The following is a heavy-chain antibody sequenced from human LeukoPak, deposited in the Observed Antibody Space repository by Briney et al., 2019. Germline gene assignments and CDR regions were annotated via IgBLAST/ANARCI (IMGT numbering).Heavy chain of an antibody. Sequence: ASVKVSCKASGYTFTDYYMQWVRQAPGQGLEWMGWINPNSGGTNYAQKFQGRVTMTRDTSIRTAYMELSRLRSDDTAMYYCARYYIEGRCFDYWGQGTLVTVSS. D-gene: IGHD3-10*01. CDR1: GYTFTDYY. CDR3: ARYYIEGRCFDY. V-gene: IGHV1-2*02. CDR2: INPNSGGT. J-gene: IGHJ4*02.